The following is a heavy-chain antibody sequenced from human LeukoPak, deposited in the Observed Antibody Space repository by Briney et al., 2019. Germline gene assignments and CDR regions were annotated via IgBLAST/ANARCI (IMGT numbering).Heavy chain of an antibody. D-gene: IGHD3-22*01. Sequence: SETLSLTCTVSGNSFGDYYWSWIRQPAGKGLEWIGRIYTSGSTTYNPSLKSRVTMSVDTSKSQFSLNLMSVTAADTAVYYCARVTGYMIEDYFDYWGQGTLVTVSS. J-gene: IGHJ4*02. CDR1: GNSFGDYY. CDR3: ARVTGYMIEDYFDY. CDR2: IYTSGST. V-gene: IGHV4-4*07.